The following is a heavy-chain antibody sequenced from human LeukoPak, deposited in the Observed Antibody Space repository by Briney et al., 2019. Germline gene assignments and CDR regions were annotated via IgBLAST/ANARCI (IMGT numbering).Heavy chain of an antibody. V-gene: IGHV4-34*01. CDR1: GGSFSGYY. CDR3: ARPPFCSDTSCFRAFNI. Sequence: SETLSLTCAVYGGSFSGYYWSWIRQPPGKGLEWIGEINHSGSTNYNPSLKSRVTISVDTSKNQFSLKLSSVTAADTAIYYCARPPFCSDTSCFRAFNIWGRGTMVTVSS. D-gene: IGHD2-2*01. J-gene: IGHJ3*02. CDR2: INHSGST.